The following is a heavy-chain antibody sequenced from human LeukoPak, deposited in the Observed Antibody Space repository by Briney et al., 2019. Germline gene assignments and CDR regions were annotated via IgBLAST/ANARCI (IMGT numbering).Heavy chain of an antibody. CDR3: ARVGDCGRASCYAIDY. CDR2: IYSGGST. CDR1: GFTVSSNY. D-gene: IGHD2-2*01. J-gene: IGHJ4*02. Sequence: GGSLRLSCAASGFTVSSNYMSWVRQAPGKGLEWVSIIYSGGSTYYTDSVRGRFIISRDTSKNTLYLQMNSLRAADTAVYYCARVGDCGRASCYAIDYWGQGTLVTVSS. V-gene: IGHV3-66*01.